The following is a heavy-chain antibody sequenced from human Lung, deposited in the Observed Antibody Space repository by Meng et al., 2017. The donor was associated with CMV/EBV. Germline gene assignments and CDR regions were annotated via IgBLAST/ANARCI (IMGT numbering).Heavy chain of an antibody. CDR3: ARVLFMGSYYFDY. J-gene: IGHJ4*02. CDR1: GFTFSSYS. Sequence: GEXXTISCAASGFTFSSYSTNWVRQAPGKGLEWVSSISSSSSYIYYADSVKGRFTISRDNAKNSLYLQMNSLRAEDTAVYYCARVLFMGSYYFDYWGQGTLVTVSS. D-gene: IGHD3-10*01. V-gene: IGHV3-21*01. CDR2: ISSSSSYI.